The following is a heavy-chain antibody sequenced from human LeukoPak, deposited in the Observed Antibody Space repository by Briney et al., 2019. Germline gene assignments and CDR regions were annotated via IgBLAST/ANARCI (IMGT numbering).Heavy chain of an antibody. CDR3: ARRSGIAVAGAFDY. D-gene: IGHD6-19*01. J-gene: IGHJ4*02. CDR1: GFTFDDYG. CDR2: INWNGGST. V-gene: IGHV3-20*04. Sequence: GGSLRLSCAASGFTFDDYGMSWVRHAPGKGLEWVSGINWNGGSTGYADSVKGRFTISRDNSKNTLYLQMNSLRAEDTAVYYCARRSGIAVAGAFDYWGQGTLVTVSS.